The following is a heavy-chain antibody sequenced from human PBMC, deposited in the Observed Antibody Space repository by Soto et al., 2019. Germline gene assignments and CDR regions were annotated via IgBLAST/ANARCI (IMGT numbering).Heavy chain of an antibody. V-gene: IGHV3-30-3*01. CDR3: SSLVDTAMVISSYYFDY. CDR1: GFTFSSYA. Sequence: RLSCAASGFTFSSYAMHWVRQAPGKGLEWVAVISYDGSNKYYADSVKGRFTISRDNSKNTLYLQMNSLRAEDTAVYYCSSLVDTAMVISSYYFDYWGQGTLVTVSS. CDR2: ISYDGSNK. D-gene: IGHD5-18*01. J-gene: IGHJ4*02.